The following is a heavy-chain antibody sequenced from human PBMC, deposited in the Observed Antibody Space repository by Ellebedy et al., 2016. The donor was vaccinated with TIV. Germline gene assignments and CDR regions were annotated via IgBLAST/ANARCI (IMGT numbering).Heavy chain of an antibody. CDR3: ARERSTMVRGYFGMDV. D-gene: IGHD3-10*01. CDR2: IYYTGRT. V-gene: IGHV4-59*01. J-gene: IGHJ6*02. CDR1: GASISSDY. Sequence: MPSETLSLTCTVSGASISSDYWTWIRPPPGKGLEWIGCIYYTGRTNYNPSLRSRVTISVGTSKTQFSLKLSSVTAAATAVYYCARERSTMVRGYFGMDVWGQGTTVTVSS.